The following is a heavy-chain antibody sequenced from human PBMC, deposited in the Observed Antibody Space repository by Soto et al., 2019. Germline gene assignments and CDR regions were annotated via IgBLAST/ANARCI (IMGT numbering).Heavy chain of an antibody. CDR1: GDPYSISTYS. J-gene: IGHJ5*02. CDR2: IYQSGVT. Sequence: SETLSLTCNMSGDPYSISTYSWSWIRQPPGEALQWIGFIYQSGVTSYNPSLASRVSISLDRSNNQCSLKLKSVTAADTAVYFCAGMPYTSGLRFDPWGPGTLVTVSS. CDR3: AGMPYTSGLRFDP. V-gene: IGHV4-30-2*01. D-gene: IGHD6-19*01.